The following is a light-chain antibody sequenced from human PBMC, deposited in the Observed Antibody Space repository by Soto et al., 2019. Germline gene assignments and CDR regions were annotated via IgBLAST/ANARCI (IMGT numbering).Light chain of an antibody. CDR3: QQSYTTPPT. CDR1: ETISIY. V-gene: IGKV1-39*01. J-gene: IGKJ1*01. Sequence: DIQMTQSPSSLSASVGDRVTITCRSSETISIYLNWYQQKPGKGPNLVIYAASSLQTGVPSRFSGGGSGTDFTLTISSLQPEDSAIYYCQQSYTTPPTFGQGTKVEI. CDR2: AAS.